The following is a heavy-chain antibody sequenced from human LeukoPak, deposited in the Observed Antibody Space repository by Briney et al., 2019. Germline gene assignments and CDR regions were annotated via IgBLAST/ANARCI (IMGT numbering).Heavy chain of an antibody. CDR3: ARDPHAIVVIPAASASTLHPPYFDY. D-gene: IGHD2-2*01. J-gene: IGHJ4*02. CDR1: GFTFSSYA. CDR2: ISYDGSNK. V-gene: IGHV3-30-3*01. Sequence: VQPGGSLRLSCAASGFTFSSYAMHWVRQAPGKGLEWVAVISYDGSNKYYADSVKGRFTISRDNSKNTLYLQMNSLRAEDTAVYYCARDPHAIVVIPAASASTLHPPYFDYWGQGTLVTVSS.